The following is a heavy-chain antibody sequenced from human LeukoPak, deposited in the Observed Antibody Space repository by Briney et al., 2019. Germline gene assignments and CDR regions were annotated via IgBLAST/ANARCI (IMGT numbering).Heavy chain of an antibody. J-gene: IGHJ4*02. CDR1: GDSVSSDSAA. V-gene: IGHV6-1*01. Sequence: SQTLSLTCAISGDSVSSDSAAWNWIRPSPSRGLEWLGSTYYRSNWYNDYAVSVKSRITITPDTSNNQFSLQLNSLTPEDTAVYYCARDLEGATYFDHWGQGTLVTVSS. CDR3: ARDLEGATYFDH. D-gene: IGHD1-26*01. CDR2: TYYRSNWYN.